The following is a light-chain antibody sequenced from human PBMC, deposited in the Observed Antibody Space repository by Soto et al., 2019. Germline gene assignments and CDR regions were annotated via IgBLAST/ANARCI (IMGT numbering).Light chain of an antibody. CDR2: KAA. CDR1: QSISSW. Sequence: DIQMTQSPSTLSASVGDRVTITCRASQSISSWLAWYQQKPGKAPKLLIYKAASLESGVPSRFSGSGSGTEFTLTISNLQPDDFATYYCHQYNSYSNTFGQGTKLEIK. J-gene: IGKJ2*01. V-gene: IGKV1-5*03. CDR3: HQYNSYSNT.